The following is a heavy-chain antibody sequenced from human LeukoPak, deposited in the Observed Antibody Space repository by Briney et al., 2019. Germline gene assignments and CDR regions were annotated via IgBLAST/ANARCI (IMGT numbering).Heavy chain of an antibody. V-gene: IGHV1-46*01. Sequence: ASVKASCKASGYTFTSYYMHWVRQAPGQGLEWMGIINPSGGSTSYAQKFQGRVTMTRDMSTSTVYMELSSLRSEDTAVYYCARFVLPGYFDYWGQGTLVTVSS. CDR2: INPSGGST. CDR1: GYTFTSYY. CDR3: ARFVLPGYFDY. D-gene: IGHD3-16*02. J-gene: IGHJ4*02.